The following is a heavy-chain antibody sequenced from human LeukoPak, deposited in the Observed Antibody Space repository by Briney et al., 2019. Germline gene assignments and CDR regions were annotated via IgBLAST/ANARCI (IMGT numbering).Heavy chain of an antibody. CDR2: ISSSGSTI. J-gene: IGHJ4*02. CDR1: GFTFSSYE. V-gene: IGHV3-48*03. D-gene: IGHD4-17*01. Sequence: QPGGSLRLSCAASGFTFSSYEMNWVRQAPGKGLEWVSYISSSGSTIYYADSVKGRFTISRDNAKNSLYPQMNSLRAEDTAVYYCARARYGDYGRFDYWGQGTLVTVSS. CDR3: ARARYGDYGRFDY.